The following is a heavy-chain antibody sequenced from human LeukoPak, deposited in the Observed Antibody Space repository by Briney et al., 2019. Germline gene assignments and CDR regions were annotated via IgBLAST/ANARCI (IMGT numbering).Heavy chain of an antibody. V-gene: IGHV3-30*01. CDR1: GFTFSTYA. J-gene: IGHJ4*02. CDR3: ARDPGNKELGPFDY. Sequence: PGRSLRLSCAASGFTFSTYAMHWVRQAPGKGLEWVAAISYDGSRKYYADSVKGRFTYSRDNSNNMLYLQMNGLSAEDTAVYYCARDPGNKELGPFDYWGQGTLVTVSS. CDR2: ISYDGSRK. D-gene: IGHD1-26*01.